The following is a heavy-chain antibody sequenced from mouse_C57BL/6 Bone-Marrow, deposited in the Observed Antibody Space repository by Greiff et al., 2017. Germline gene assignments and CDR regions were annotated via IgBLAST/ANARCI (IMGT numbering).Heavy chain of an antibody. CDR2: IDPANGHT. CDR1: GFNIKNTY. V-gene: IGHV14-3*01. Sequence: EVQLQQSVAELVRPGASVKLSCTASGFNIKNTYMHWVKQRPEQGLAWIGRIDPANGHTKYAPKFQGKATITADTSSNTAYLQRSSLTSEDAAIYYCARDGDYGSSPYWYFDVWGTGTTVTGSS. J-gene: IGHJ1*03. CDR3: ARDGDYGSSPYWYFDV. D-gene: IGHD1-1*01.